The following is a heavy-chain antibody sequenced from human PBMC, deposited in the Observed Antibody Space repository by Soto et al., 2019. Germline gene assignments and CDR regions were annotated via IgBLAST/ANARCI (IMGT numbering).Heavy chain of an antibody. CDR3: ARVTVNSRSSYQIRRYYYYGLDV. J-gene: IGHJ6*02. CDR1: GGSISSYY. CDR2: IYYSGST. V-gene: IGHV4-59*01. D-gene: IGHD6-13*01. Sequence: PSETLSLTCTVSGGSISSYYWCWIRQPPGKGLEWIGYIYYSGSTNYNPSLKSRVTISVDTSKNQFSLKLSSVTAADTAVYYCARVTVNSRSSYQIRRYYYYGLDVWGQGTTVTVSS.